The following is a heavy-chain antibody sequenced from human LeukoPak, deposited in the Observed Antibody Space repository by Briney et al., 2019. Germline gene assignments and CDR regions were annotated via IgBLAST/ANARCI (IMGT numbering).Heavy chain of an antibody. CDR3: ARSDFIAAEYYFDY. D-gene: IGHD6-25*01. Sequence: ASVKVSCKASGYTFTSYDINWVRQATGQGLEWMGWMNPNSGNTGYAQKFQGRVTITRNTSIITAYMELSSLRSEDTAVYYCARSDFIAAEYYFDYWGQGTLVTVSS. CDR1: GYTFTSYD. CDR2: MNPNSGNT. J-gene: IGHJ4*02. V-gene: IGHV1-8*03.